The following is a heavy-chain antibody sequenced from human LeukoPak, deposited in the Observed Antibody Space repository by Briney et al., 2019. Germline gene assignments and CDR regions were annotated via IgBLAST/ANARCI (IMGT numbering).Heavy chain of an antibody. D-gene: IGHD1-1*01. Sequence: GGSLRLSCAASGFTFRTYWMTWVRQAPGKGLEWVANINLDGSEKYYVDSVRGRFSISRDNAKNSVFLQMSSLRVEDTAVYYCARDPPRERSYFDYWGQGTLVTVSS. J-gene: IGHJ4*02. CDR1: GFTFRTYW. CDR2: INLDGSEK. V-gene: IGHV3-7*01. CDR3: ARDPPRERSYFDY.